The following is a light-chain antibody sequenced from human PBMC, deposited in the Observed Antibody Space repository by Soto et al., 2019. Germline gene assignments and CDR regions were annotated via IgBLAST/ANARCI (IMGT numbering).Light chain of an antibody. J-gene: IGLJ2*01. CDR3: SSYTTSSTLV. CDR2: DVG. V-gene: IGLV2-14*01. CDR1: SSDVGGYTY. Sequence: QSALTQPASVSGSPGQSITISGTGSSSDVGGYTYVSWYQQHPGKAPKLMIYDVGSRPSGVSNRFSGSKSGTTASLTISGLQSEDEADYFCSSYTTSSTLVFGAGTKVTVL.